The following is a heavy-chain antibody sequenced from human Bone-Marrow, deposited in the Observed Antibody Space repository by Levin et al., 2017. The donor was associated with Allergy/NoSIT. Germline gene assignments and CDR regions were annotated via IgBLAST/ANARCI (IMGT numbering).Heavy chain of an antibody. V-gene: IGHV1-2*02. CDR2: VNPKTGGT. CDR1: GYIFTDYY. D-gene: IGHD3-22*01. Sequence: ASVKVSCKASGYIFTDYYIHWVRQAPGQGLEWMGWVNPKTGGTHYIQKFEGRVTMTRDASLSTAYMELSRLTSDDTAVYFCAILTHYYDSSAPHSVDVWGQGTMVTATS. J-gene: IGHJ3*01. CDR3: AILTHYYDSSAPHSVDV.